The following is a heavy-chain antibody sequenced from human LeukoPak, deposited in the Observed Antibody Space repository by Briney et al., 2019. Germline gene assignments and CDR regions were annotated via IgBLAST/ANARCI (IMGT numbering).Heavy chain of an antibody. CDR2: ISSSGSTI. J-gene: IGHJ3*02. CDR1: GFTFSDYY. Sequence: KPGGSLRLSCAASGFTFSDYYMSWIRQAPGKGLEWVSYISSSGSTIYYADSVKGRFTIPRDNAKNSLYLQMNSLRAEDTDVYYCARDVGASAPDAFDIWGQGTMVTVSS. V-gene: IGHV3-11*04. D-gene: IGHD1-26*01. CDR3: ARDVGASAPDAFDI.